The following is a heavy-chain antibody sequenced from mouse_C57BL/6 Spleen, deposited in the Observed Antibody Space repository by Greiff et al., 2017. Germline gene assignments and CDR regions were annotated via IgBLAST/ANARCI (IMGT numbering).Heavy chain of an antibody. J-gene: IGHJ4*01. D-gene: IGHD1-1*01. V-gene: IGHV2-9-1*01. CDR3: ARNYYYGSSYPYYAMDY. CDR1: GFSLTSYA. CDR2: IWTGGGT. Sequence: QVQLKESGPGLVAPSQSLSITCTVSGFSLTSYAISWVRQPPGKGLEWLGVIWTGGGTNYNSALKSRLSISTDNSKSQVFLKMNSLQTDDTARYYCARNYYYGSSYPYYAMDYWGQGTSVTVSA.